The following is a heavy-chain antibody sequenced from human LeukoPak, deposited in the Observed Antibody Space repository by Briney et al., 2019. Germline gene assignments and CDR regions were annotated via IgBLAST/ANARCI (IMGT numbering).Heavy chain of an antibody. Sequence: PGGSLRLSCAASGFIFSSYAMSWVRQAPGKGLEWVSAISGSGGNTYYTVSVRGRFTISRDNSNNTQYLQMNSLRAEDTAIYYCAKVSWANYFDYWGQGALVTVSS. CDR2: ISGSGGNT. CDR1: GFIFSSYA. J-gene: IGHJ4*02. V-gene: IGHV3-23*01. D-gene: IGHD6-13*01. CDR3: AKVSWANYFDY.